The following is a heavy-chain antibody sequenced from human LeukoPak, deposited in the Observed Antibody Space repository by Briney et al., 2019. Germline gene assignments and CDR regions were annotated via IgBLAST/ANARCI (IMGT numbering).Heavy chain of an antibody. V-gene: IGHV3-48*01. D-gene: IGHD3-10*01. CDR1: GFTLSIYS. CDR2: ISGDRSIV. Sequence: PGGSLRLSCAASGFTLSIYSMNWVRQAPGKGLEWVSYISGDRSIVYYADSVKGRFTISRDNAKNSLYLQMDSLRAADTAVYHCARNYSPFDYWGQGTLVTVSS. J-gene: IGHJ4*02. CDR3: ARNYSPFDY.